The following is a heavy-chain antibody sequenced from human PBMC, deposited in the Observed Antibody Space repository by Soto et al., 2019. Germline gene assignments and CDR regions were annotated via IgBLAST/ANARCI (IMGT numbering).Heavy chain of an antibody. Sequence: VGSLRLSCAASGFTFSSYAMSWVRQAPGKGLEWVSAISGSGGSTYYADSVKGRFTISRDNSKNTLYLQMNSLRAEDTAVYYCAKGLPFPNYSSSWDFWARRAINLFDPWGQGTLVTVSA. J-gene: IGHJ5*02. CDR1: GFTFSSYA. CDR3: AKGLPFPNYSSSWDFWARRAINLFDP. CDR2: ISGSGGST. D-gene: IGHD6-13*01. V-gene: IGHV3-23*01.